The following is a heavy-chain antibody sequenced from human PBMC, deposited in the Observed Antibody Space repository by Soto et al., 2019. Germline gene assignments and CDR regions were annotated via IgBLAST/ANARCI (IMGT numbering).Heavy chain of an antibody. CDR1: GYSFTSYW. D-gene: IGHD2-8*01. CDR3: ARQGSNGAYYYYGMDV. V-gene: IGHV5-51*01. J-gene: IGHJ6*02. CDR2: IYPGDSDT. Sequence: GESLKISCKGSGYSFTSYWIGWVRQVPGKGLEWMGIIYPGDSDTIYSPSFQGQVTFSVDKSTSTAYLQWSSLKASDTAMYYCARQGSNGAYYYYGMDVWGQGTTVTVSS.